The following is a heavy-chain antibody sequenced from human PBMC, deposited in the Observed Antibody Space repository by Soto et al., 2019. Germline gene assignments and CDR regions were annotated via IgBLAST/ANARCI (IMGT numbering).Heavy chain of an antibody. Sequence: EVPLGESGGGLVQPGVSLRLSCAASGFTLSNYWMTWVRQAPGKGLVWVSRLISDVSSTFYADSGKGRFTISRDNAKNTLYRQMNSLRAEDPAVYYGARLLEPKDYWGQGTLVTVAS. CDR3: ARLLEPKDY. CDR1: GFTLSNYW. V-gene: IGHV3-74*01. D-gene: IGHD1-1*01. J-gene: IGHJ4*02. CDR2: LISDVSST.